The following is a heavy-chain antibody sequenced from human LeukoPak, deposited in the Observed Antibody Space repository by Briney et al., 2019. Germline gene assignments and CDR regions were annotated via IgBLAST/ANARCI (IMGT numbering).Heavy chain of an antibody. CDR3: AKIHQNRVVVGAKGAFDI. CDR1: GLTFNNYA. D-gene: IGHD2-15*01. V-gene: IGHV3-23*01. Sequence: GGSLRLSCEASGLTFNNYAMHWVRQSSGKRLEWVSGIGSSGGGTYYADSVKGRFTISRHSSKDTVYLQMDSLRAEDTAIYYCAKIHQNRVVVGAKGAFDIWGQGTVVTVSS. J-gene: IGHJ3*02. CDR2: IGSSGGGT.